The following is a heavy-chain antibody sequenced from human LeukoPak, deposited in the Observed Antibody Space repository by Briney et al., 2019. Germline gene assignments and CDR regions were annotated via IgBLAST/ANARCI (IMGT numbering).Heavy chain of an antibody. Sequence: ASVKVSCKASGYTFTSYGISWVRQAPGQGLEWMGWISDYNGNTNYAQKLQGRVTMTTDTSTSTAYMELRSLRSDDTAVYYCARPSTSTDAFDIWGQGTMVTVSS. V-gene: IGHV1-18*01. CDR1: GYTFTSYG. D-gene: IGHD5/OR15-5a*01. CDR3: ARPSTSTDAFDI. CDR2: ISDYNGNT. J-gene: IGHJ3*02.